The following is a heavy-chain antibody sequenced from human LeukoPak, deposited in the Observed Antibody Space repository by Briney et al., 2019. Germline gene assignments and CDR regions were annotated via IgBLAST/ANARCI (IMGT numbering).Heavy chain of an antibody. D-gene: IGHD2-15*01. CDR3: ARASGGSCYSFGCYFDY. J-gene: IGHJ4*02. CDR1: GYTFTGYY. CDR2: ISAYNGNT. Sequence: ASVKVSCKASGYTFTGYYMHWVRQAPGQGLEWMGWISAYNGNTNYAQKLQGRVTMTTDTSTSTAYMELRSLRSDDTAVYYCARASGGSCYSFGCYFDYWGQGTLVTVSS. V-gene: IGHV1-18*04.